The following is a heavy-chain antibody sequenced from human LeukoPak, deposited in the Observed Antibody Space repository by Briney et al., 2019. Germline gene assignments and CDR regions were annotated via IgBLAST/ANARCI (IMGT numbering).Heavy chain of an antibody. J-gene: IGHJ4*02. CDR3: ALDQIYGYYFDY. D-gene: IGHD3-10*01. V-gene: IGHV4-39*07. Sequence: PSETLSLTCTVSGGSISSSSYYWGWIRQPPGKGLEWIGSIYYSGSTYYNPSLKSRVTISVDTSKNQFSLKLSSVTAADTAVYYCALDQIYGYYFDYWGQGTLVTVSS. CDR1: GGSISSSSYY. CDR2: IYYSGST.